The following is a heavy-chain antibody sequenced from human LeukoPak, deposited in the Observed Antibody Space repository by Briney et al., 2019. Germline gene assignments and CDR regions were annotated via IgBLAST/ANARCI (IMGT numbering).Heavy chain of an antibody. V-gene: IGHV1-3*01. Sequence: ASVKVSCKASGYTFTSYAMHWVRRAPGQRLEWMGWINAGNGNTKYSQKFQGRVTITRDTSASTAYMELSSLRSEDTAVYYCARVGTGYSYGLLDWFDPWGQGTLVTVSS. CDR3: ARVGTGYSYGLLDWFDP. CDR1: GYTFTSYA. D-gene: IGHD5-18*01. J-gene: IGHJ5*02. CDR2: INAGNGNT.